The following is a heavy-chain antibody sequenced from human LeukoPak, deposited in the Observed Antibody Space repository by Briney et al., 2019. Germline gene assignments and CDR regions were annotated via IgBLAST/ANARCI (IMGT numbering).Heavy chain of an antibody. J-gene: IGHJ4*02. CDR2: ISYDGSKK. D-gene: IGHD6-19*01. Sequence: GGSLRLSCAASGFTFSSYGMHWVRQPQGEGLEWVAVISYDGSKKSSAESVKGRFTISRDNSKNTLYLQMNSLRAEDTAVYYCAKGRRYSSGWYPIDYWGQGTLVTVSS. CDR3: AKGRRYSSGWYPIDY. CDR1: GFTFSSYG. V-gene: IGHV3-30*18.